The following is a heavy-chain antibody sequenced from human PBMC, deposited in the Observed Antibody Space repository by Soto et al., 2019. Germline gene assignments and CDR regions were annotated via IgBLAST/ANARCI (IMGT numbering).Heavy chain of an antibody. Sequence: QVQLVQSGAEVKKPGSSVKVSCKASGGTFSSYAISWVRQAPGQGLEWMGGIIPIFGTANYAQKFQGRVTIXXDXSMXTAYMELSSLRSEDTAVYYCAMGARHQLLLDGMDVWGQGTTVTVFS. D-gene: IGHD2-2*01. CDR2: IIPIFGTA. J-gene: IGHJ6*02. CDR1: GGTFSSYA. CDR3: AMGARHQLLLDGMDV. V-gene: IGHV1-69*14.